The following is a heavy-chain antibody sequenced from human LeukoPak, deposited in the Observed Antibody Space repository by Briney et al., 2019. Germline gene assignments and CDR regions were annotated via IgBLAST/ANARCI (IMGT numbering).Heavy chain of an antibody. CDR3: ARGGDYGGNVNWFDP. J-gene: IGHJ5*02. D-gene: IGHD4-23*01. Sequence: PSETLSLTCAVYGGSFSGYYWSWIRQPPGKGLEWIGEVNHSGSTNYNPSLKSRVTISVDTSKNQFSLKLSSVTAADTAVYYCARGGDYGGNVNWFDPWGQGTLVTVSS. CDR1: GGSFSGYY. V-gene: IGHV4-34*01. CDR2: VNHSGST.